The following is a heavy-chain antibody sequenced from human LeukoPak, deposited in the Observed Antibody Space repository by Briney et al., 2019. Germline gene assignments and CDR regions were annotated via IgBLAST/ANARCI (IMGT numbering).Heavy chain of an antibody. J-gene: IGHJ5*02. CDR1: GGSISSDY. CDR2: IYTSGST. D-gene: IGHD3-3*01. V-gene: IGHV4-4*07. CDR3: ARDLETIFRPWNWFDP. Sequence: PSETLPLTCTVSGGSISSDYWRWIRQPAGKRLEWIGRIYTSGSTNYNPSLKSRVTMSVDTSKNQFSLKLSSVTAADTAVYYCARDLETIFRPWNWFDPWGQGTLATVSS.